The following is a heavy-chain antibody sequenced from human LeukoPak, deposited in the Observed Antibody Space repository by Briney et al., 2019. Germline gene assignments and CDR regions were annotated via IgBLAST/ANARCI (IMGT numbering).Heavy chain of an antibody. Sequence: GESLKISCKGSGYSFTSYWIGWVRQMPGKGLEWMGIIYPGDSDTRYSPSFQGQVTISADKSISTAYLQWSSLKASDTAMYYCASSAILDCSGGSCYYAYYFDYWGQGTLVTVSS. CDR1: GYSFTSYW. J-gene: IGHJ4*02. CDR2: IYPGDSDT. D-gene: IGHD2-15*01. V-gene: IGHV5-51*01. CDR3: ASSAILDCSGGSCYYAYYFDY.